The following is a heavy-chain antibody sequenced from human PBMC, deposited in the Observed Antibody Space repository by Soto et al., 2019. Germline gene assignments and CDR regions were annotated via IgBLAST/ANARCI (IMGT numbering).Heavy chain of an antibody. V-gene: IGHV4-34*01. Sequence: SETLSLTCAGSGGSFSGYYWSWIRQSPGKGLEWIGDINHSGGTNYNPSLKSRVTISGDTSRSQFSLRLSSVTAADTAVYYCARDREGSGGTCYKYFDYWGQGTRVNAS. J-gene: IGHJ4*02. CDR3: ARDREGSGGTCYKYFDY. CDR1: GGSFSGYY. CDR2: INHSGGT. D-gene: IGHD2-15*01.